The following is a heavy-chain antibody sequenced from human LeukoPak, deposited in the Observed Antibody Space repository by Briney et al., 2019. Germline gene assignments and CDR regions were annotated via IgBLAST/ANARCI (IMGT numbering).Heavy chain of an antibody. J-gene: IGHJ4*02. V-gene: IGHV3-15*01. CDR2: IKSTTDGVTT. CDR1: GFSFKDAW. Sequence: GGSLRLSCAASGFSFKDAWMSWVRQAPGKGLEWVGRIKSTTDGVTTDYAAPVKGRFTISRDDSRNTLYLQLNSLKAEDTALYYCTRIRGYSAYDFNYWGQGTLVTVSS. D-gene: IGHD5-12*01. CDR3: TRIRGYSAYDFNY.